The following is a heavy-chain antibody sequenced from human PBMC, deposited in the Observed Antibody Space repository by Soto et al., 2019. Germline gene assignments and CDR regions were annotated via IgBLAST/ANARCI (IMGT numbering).Heavy chain of an antibody. D-gene: IGHD1-26*01. Sequence: QTQLVQSGPEVKKPGTSVKVSCKASGFTFGSSAVQWVRQARGQRLEWIGWIVVGSGNTNYAQKFQERVTITRDMSTSTAYMEMSSLTSEDTGVYYCAAKDLTWAAFDFWGQGTPVTVSS. CDR3: AAKDLTWAAFDF. CDR1: GFTFGSSA. V-gene: IGHV1-58*01. J-gene: IGHJ4*02. CDR2: IVVGSGNT.